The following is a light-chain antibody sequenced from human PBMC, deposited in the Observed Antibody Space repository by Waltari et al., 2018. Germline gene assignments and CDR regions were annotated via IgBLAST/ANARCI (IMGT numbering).Light chain of an antibody. CDR3: QVWDSSTVV. J-gene: IGLJ3*02. Sequence: SYELAQPLSVSVALGQTATITCGGNRIIIQHVHWYQQKPGQAPVLVIYRDNNRPSGIPERFSGSISENTATLTISRAQVGDEADYYCQVWDSSTVVFGGGTKLTVL. CDR2: RDN. V-gene: IGLV3-9*01. CDR1: RIIIQH.